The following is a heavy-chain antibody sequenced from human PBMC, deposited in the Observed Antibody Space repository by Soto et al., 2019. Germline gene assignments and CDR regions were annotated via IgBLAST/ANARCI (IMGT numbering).Heavy chain of an antibody. D-gene: IGHD1-7*01. Sequence: SGPTLVNPKQTLILTCAFSGFSLSRKGMSVSWIRQPPGKALEFLALIDWEEEKFYSPSLRTRLTVSKDTSKSQVVLTLTNVDTVDTATYYCTRSTTWNYEYYFDYWGQGTLVTVSS. CDR2: IDWEEEK. CDR3: TRSTTWNYEYYFDY. CDR1: GFSLSRKGMS. J-gene: IGHJ4*02. V-gene: IGHV2-70*01.